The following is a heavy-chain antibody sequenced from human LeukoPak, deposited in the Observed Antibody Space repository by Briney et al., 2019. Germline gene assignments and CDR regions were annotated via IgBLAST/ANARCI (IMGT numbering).Heavy chain of an antibody. CDR3: ARHPPQYYYGSGRFDY. V-gene: IGHV4-34*01. J-gene: IGHJ4*02. CDR2: INHSGST. CDR1: GGSFSGYY. Sequence: SETLSLTCAVYGGSFSGYYWSWIRQPPGKWLEWIGEINHSGSTNYNPSLKSRVTISVDTSKNQFSLKLSSVTAADTAVYYCARHPPQYYYGSGRFDYWGQGTLVTVSS. D-gene: IGHD3-10*01.